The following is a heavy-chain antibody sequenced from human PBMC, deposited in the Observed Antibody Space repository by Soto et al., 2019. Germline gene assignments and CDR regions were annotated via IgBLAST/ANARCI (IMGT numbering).Heavy chain of an antibody. V-gene: IGHV3-30*04. CDR3: ASTELTGDAFDI. Sequence: GGSLRLSCAASGFTFSSYAMHWVRQAPGKGLEWVAVISYDGSNKYYADSVKGRFTISRDNSKNTLYLQMNSQRAEDTAVYYCASTELTGDAFDIWGQGTMVTVSS. CDR2: ISYDGSNK. CDR1: GFTFSSYA. J-gene: IGHJ3*02. D-gene: IGHD7-27*01.